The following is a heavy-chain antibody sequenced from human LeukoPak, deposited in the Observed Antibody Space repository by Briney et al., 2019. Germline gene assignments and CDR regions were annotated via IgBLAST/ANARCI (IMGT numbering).Heavy chain of an antibody. J-gene: IGHJ5*02. V-gene: IGHV4-34*01. Sequence: SETLSLTCAVYAGSFSGYYWSWIRQPPGKGLEWIGEINHSGSTNYNPSLKSRVTISVDTSKNQFSLKLSSVTAADTAVYYCARSYCSSTSCYGWFDTWGQGTLVTVSS. D-gene: IGHD2-2*01. CDR1: AGSFSGYY. CDR3: ARSYCSSTSCYGWFDT. CDR2: INHSGST.